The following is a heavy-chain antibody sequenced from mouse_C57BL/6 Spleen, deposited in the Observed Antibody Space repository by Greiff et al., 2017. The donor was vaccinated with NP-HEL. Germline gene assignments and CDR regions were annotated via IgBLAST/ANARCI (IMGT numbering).Heavy chain of an antibody. Sequence: EVKLVESGPGLVKPSQSLSLTCSVTGYSITSGYYWNWIRQFPGNKLEWMGYISYDGSNNYNPSLKNRISITRDTSKNQFFLKLNSVTTEDTATYYCAREVVEEDYAMDYWGQGTSVTVSS. D-gene: IGHD1-1*01. CDR2: ISYDGSN. J-gene: IGHJ4*01. V-gene: IGHV3-6*01. CDR3: AREVVEEDYAMDY. CDR1: GYSITSGYY.